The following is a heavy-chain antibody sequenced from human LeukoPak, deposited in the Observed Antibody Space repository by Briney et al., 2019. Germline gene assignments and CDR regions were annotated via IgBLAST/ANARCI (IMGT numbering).Heavy chain of an antibody. CDR2: IHPGDSHT. D-gene: IGHD2-2*01. V-gene: IGHV5-51*01. Sequence: PGESLKISCEGSGYTFTKYWIGWVRQMPGKGLEWMGIIHPGDSHTWDSPSFQGQVTISADKSISMAYLQWSSLKASDTAMYYCARRKGCSSTSCPPDYWGQGTLVTVSS. CDR3: ARRKGCSSTSCPPDY. J-gene: IGHJ4*02. CDR1: GYTFTKYW.